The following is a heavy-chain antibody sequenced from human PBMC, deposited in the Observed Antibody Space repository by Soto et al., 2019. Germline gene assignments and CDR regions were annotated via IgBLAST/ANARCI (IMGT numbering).Heavy chain of an antibody. D-gene: IGHD1-26*01. CDR3: ARDRRAGGSYGAYYYYGIDV. Sequence: PGRSLRLSCAACGFTFSSYSMNWVRQAPGKGLEWVSSISSSSSYIYYADSVKGRFTISRDNAKNSLYLQMNSLRAEDTAVYYCARDRRAGGSYGAYYYYGIDVWGQATTVTVSS. J-gene: IGHJ6*02. CDR2: ISSSSSYI. CDR1: GFTFSSYS. V-gene: IGHV3-21*01.